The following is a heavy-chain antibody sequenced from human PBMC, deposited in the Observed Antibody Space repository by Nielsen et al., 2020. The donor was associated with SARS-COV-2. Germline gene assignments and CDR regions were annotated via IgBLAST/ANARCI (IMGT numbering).Heavy chain of an antibody. CDR2: IYYSGST. CDR1: GGSISSYY. CDR3: ARGREYYDSSGYYYFDY. V-gene: IGHV4-59*12. D-gene: IGHD3-22*01. J-gene: IGHJ4*02. Sequence: SETLSLTCTVSGGSISSYYWSWIRQPPGKGLEWIGYIYYSGSTNYNPSLKSRVTISVDTSKNQFSLKLSSVTAADTAVYYCARGREYYDSSGYYYFDYWGQGTLVTVSS.